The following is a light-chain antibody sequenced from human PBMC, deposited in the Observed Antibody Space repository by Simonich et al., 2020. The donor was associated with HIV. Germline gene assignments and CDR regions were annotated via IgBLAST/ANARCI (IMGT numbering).Light chain of an antibody. V-gene: IGKV1-39*01. CDR3: QQANSFPRT. Sequence: DIQMTQSPSSLSASVGDRVTITCRASQSISSYLNWFQHKPGKAPKLLIYAAFRLQSGVPSRFSGSGPGTESTLTISSLQPEDFATYYCQQANSFPRTVGQGTKVEIK. CDR1: QSISSY. J-gene: IGKJ1*01. CDR2: AAF.